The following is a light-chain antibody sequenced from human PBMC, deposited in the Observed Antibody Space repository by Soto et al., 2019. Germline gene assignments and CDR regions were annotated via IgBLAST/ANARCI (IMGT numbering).Light chain of an antibody. J-gene: IGKJ1*01. CDR2: GIS. CDR1: QSVSSNY. Sequence: EIVLTQSPGTLSLSPGERATLSCRASQSVSSNYLAWYQQRSGQAPRLLIYGISSRATGITDRFSGSGSVTDLTLTISRLEPEDFSVYYCQQDGTSRTFCQGTKVEIK. CDR3: QQDGTSRT. V-gene: IGKV3-20*01.